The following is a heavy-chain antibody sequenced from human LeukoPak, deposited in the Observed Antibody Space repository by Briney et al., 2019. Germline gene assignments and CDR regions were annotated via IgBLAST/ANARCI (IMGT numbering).Heavy chain of an antibody. V-gene: IGHV3-23*01. J-gene: IGHJ4*02. CDR3: AKSNVVVTAIGDY. Sequence: GGSLRLSCAASGFTFSSYAMSWVRQAPGKGLEWVSAISGRGGSTYYADSVKGRFTISRDNSKNTLYLQMNSLRAEDTAVYYCAKSNVVVTAIGDYWGQGTLVTVSS. CDR2: ISGRGGST. D-gene: IGHD2-21*02. CDR1: GFTFSSYA.